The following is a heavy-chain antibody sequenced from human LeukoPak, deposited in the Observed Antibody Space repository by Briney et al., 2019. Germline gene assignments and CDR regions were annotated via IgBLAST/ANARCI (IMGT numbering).Heavy chain of an antibody. D-gene: IGHD6-13*01. Sequence: SETLSLTCTVSGGSISSSSYYWGWIRQPPGKGLEWIGSIYYSGSTYYNPSLKSRVTISVDTSKNQFSLKLSSVTAADTAVYYCARLAVLGYSSSWSPFDYWGQGTLVTVSS. V-gene: IGHV4-39*01. CDR1: GGSISSSSYY. J-gene: IGHJ4*02. CDR3: ARLAVLGYSSSWSPFDY. CDR2: IYYSGST.